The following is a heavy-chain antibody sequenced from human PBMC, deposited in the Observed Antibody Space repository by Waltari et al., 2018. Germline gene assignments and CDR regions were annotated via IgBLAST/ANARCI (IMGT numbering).Heavy chain of an antibody. CDR2: IYYSGST. CDR1: GGSIRSSSYY. CDR3: ARSSAGQPRGGGAFDI. D-gene: IGHD3-16*01. J-gene: IGHJ3*02. V-gene: IGHV4-39*07. Sequence: QLQLQESGPGLVKPSETLSLICTVSGGSIRSSSYYWGWIRQPPGKGLEWIGSIYYSGSTYYNPSLKSRVTISVDTSKNQFFLKLSSVTAADTAVYYCARSSAGQPRGGGAFDIWGQGTMVTVSS.